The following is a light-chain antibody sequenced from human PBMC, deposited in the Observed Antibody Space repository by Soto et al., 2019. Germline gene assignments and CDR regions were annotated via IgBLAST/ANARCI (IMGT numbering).Light chain of an antibody. CDR3: TSYTGSSTPGV. CDR2: DVS. J-gene: IGLJ2*01. V-gene: IGLV2-14*03. CDR1: SSDVGGYHY. Sequence: QSALTQPASVSGSPGQSITISCTGTSSDVGGYHYVSWYQQHPGKAPKLMIYDVSSRPSGVSNRFSGSKSGNTASLTISGLQAEHGADYYCTSYTGSSTPGVFGGGTKLTVL.